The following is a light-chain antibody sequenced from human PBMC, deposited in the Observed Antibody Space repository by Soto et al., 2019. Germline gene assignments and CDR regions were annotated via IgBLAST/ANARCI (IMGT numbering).Light chain of an antibody. J-gene: IGKJ4*01. CDR2: DAS. CDR1: RGIDTY. Sequence: EIVLTQSPATLSSSPGERATLSCRASRGIDTYLAWYQQKRGQAPRLLIYDASNRTTGIPARFSGGGSGTDFTLSISSLETDDSAVYYCQQRSSWPLTFGGGTKVEIK. V-gene: IGKV3-11*01. CDR3: QQRSSWPLT.